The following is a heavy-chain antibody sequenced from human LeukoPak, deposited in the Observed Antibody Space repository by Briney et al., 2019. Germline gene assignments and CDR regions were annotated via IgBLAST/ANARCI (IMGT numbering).Heavy chain of an antibody. V-gene: IGHV1-46*01. D-gene: IGHD2-15*01. CDR3: ARSTPPRNWFDP. CDR2: INPSGGST. J-gene: IGHJ5*02. CDR1: GYTFTSYF. Sequence: GASVTVSCTASGYTFTSYFMHWVRQAPGQGLEWMGIINPSGGSTSYAQKFQGRVTMTRDTSTSTVYMELSSLRSEDTAVYYCARSTPPRNWFDPWGQGTLVTVSS.